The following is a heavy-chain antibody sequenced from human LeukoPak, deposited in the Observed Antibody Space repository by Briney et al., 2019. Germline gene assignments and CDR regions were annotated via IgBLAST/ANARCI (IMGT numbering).Heavy chain of an antibody. CDR2: INPNSGGT. Sequence: ASVTVSCKASGYTFTGYYMHWVRQAPGQGLEWMGRINPNSGGTNYAQKFQGRVTMTRDTSISTAYMELSRLRSDDTALYYCARDGTYYYDSSGYYSWGQGTLVTVSS. D-gene: IGHD3-22*01. CDR1: GYTFTGYY. V-gene: IGHV1-2*06. J-gene: IGHJ4*02. CDR3: ARDGTYYYDSSGYYS.